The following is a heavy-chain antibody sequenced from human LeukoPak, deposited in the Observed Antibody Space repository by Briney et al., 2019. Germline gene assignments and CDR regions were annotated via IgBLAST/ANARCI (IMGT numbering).Heavy chain of an antibody. CDR2: ISGSGGST. J-gene: IGHJ4*02. V-gene: IGHV3-23*01. Sequence: QTGGSLRLSCSASGFTFSDYAMTWVRQAPGKGLESVSAISGSGGSTYYADSVKGRFTISRDNSKNTLYLQMNSLRAEDTAVYYCAKDYGDYGATDFDYWGQGTLVTVSS. CDR3: AKDYGDYGATDFDY. CDR1: GFTFSDYA. D-gene: IGHD4-17*01.